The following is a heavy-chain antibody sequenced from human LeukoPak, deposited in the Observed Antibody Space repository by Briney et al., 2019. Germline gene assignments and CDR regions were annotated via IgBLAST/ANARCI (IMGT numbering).Heavy chain of an antibody. CDR1: GGSISSSTW. J-gene: IGHJ4*02. CDR3: ASGGLVSRYLDQ. CDR2: IFYSGST. V-gene: IGHV4-4*02. D-gene: IGHD3-9*01. Sequence: SETLSLTCAVSGGSISSSTWWTWVRQPPGKGLEWIGEIFYSGSTNSNPSLKSRLTMSVDESKHEFSLKLTSVTAADTAVYYCASGGLVSRYLDQWGQGTLVTVSP.